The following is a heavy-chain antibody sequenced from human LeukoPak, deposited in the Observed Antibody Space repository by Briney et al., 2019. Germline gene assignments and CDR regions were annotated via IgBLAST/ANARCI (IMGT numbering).Heavy chain of an antibody. D-gene: IGHD3-22*01. CDR1: GGSISSGDYY. J-gene: IGHJ4*02. V-gene: IGHV4-30-4*01. Sequence: SETLSLTCTVSGGSISSGDYYWSWIRQPPGKGLEWIGYIYYSGSTYYNPSLKSRVTISVDTSKNQFSLKLSSVTAADTAVYYCARVGNYYDSSGYYYASQYFDYWGQGTLVTASS. CDR2: IYYSGST. CDR3: ARVGNYYDSSGYYYASQYFDY.